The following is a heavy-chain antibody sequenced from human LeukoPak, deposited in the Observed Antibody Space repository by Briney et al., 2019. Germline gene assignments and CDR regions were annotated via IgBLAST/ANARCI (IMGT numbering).Heavy chain of an antibody. CDR1: GGSISSSSYY. D-gene: IGHD3-10*01. V-gene: IGHV4-39*01. CDR3: ASGDSYGSGSYAAFDI. Sequence: PSETLSLTCTVSGGSISSSSYYWGWVRQPPGKGLEWIGRIYYSGNTYNNPSLKSRVTLFVHTAKNQFSLKLRSVTAADTAVYYCASGDSYGSGSYAAFDIWGQGTMVTISS. J-gene: IGHJ3*02. CDR2: IYYSGNT.